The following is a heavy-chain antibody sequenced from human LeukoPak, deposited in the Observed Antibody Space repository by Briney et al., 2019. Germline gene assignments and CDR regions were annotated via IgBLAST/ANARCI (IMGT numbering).Heavy chain of an antibody. CDR2: IYYSGST. J-gene: IGHJ4*02. D-gene: IGHD6-19*01. V-gene: IGHV4-30-4*08. Sequence: SQTLSLTCTVSGGSISSDDYYWSWIRQPPGKGLEWIGYIYYSGSTYYNPSLKSRVSMSVDTSKNQFSLKLTSVTAADTAVYYCARGFFIAVAGTTQTPFDYWGQGTLVTVSS. CDR3: ARGFFIAVAGTTQTPFDY. CDR1: GGSISSDDYY.